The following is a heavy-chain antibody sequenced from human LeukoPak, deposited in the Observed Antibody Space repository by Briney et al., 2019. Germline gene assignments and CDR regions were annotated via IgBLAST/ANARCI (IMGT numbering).Heavy chain of an antibody. CDR2: INPSGGST. V-gene: IGHV1-46*01. CDR3: ARPTVVTTPSQYYFDY. CDR1: GYTFTSYY. J-gene: IGHJ4*02. D-gene: IGHD4-23*01. Sequence: ASVKVSCKASGYTFTSYYMHWVRQAPGQGLEWMGIINPSGGSTSYAQKFQGRVTMTRDTSTSTVYKELSSLRSEDTAVYYCARPTVVTTPSQYYFDYWGQGTLVTVSS.